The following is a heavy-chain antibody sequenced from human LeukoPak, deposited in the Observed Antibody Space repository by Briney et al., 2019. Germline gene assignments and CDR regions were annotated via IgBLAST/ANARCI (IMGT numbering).Heavy chain of an antibody. CDR1: GGSISNYY. Sequence: PSETLSLTCTVSGGSISNYYWSWIRQPPGKGLEWIGYIHNSGRTNYNSSLQSRVAISLDTSKNQFSLTVNFVTAADTAVYYCARGEDTAMAYYYYMDVWGKGTTVIVSS. V-gene: IGHV4-59*01. J-gene: IGHJ6*03. CDR3: ARGEDTAMAYYYYMDV. CDR2: IHNSGRT. D-gene: IGHD5-18*01.